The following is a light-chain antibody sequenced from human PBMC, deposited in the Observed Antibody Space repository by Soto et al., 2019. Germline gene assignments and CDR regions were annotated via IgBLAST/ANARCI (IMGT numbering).Light chain of an antibody. V-gene: IGKV1-39*01. Sequence: DIQMTQSPSSLSASVGDRVTITCQASHDIRKYLNWYQQKPGKAPRLLIYDASNMEKGVPSRFTGSGSGTDFALTISSLQPEDFATYYCHQSHRTPRTFGQGTKVEI. CDR2: DAS. J-gene: IGKJ1*01. CDR3: HQSHRTPRT. CDR1: HDIRKY.